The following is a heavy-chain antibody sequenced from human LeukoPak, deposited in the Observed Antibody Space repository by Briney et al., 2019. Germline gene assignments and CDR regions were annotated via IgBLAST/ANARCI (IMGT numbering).Heavy chain of an antibody. CDR2: IYYSGST. Sequence: SETLSLTCVVYGGSFSGYYWNWIRQPPGKGLEWIGYIYYSGSTNYNPSLKSRVTISVDTSKNQFSLKLSSVTAADTAVYYCARGADSSGYYSIFYFDYWGQGTLVTVSS. V-gene: IGHV4-59*01. J-gene: IGHJ4*02. CDR3: ARGADSSGYYSIFYFDY. D-gene: IGHD3-22*01. CDR1: GGSFSGYY.